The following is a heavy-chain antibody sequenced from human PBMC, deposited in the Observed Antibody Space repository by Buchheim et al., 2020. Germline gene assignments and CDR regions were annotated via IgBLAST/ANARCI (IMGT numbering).Heavy chain of an antibody. J-gene: IGHJ4*02. D-gene: IGHD4-17*01. Sequence: EVQLVESGGGLVQPGGSLRLSCAASGFTFSSYSMNWVRQAPGMGLEWVSYISSSSSSIYYADSVKGCFTISRNNAKNSPHLQMNSLRDEDTAVYYCARDRYGDYLIDYWGQGTL. CDR2: ISSSSSSI. CDR1: GFTFSSYS. V-gene: IGHV3-48*02. CDR3: ARDRYGDYLIDY.